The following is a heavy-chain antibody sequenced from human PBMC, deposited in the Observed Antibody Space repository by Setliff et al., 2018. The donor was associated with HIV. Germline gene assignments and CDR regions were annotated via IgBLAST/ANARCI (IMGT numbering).Heavy chain of an antibody. J-gene: IGHJ5*01. CDR2: IIPILGTT. CDR3: ARGTWMQARWWFDS. CDR1: GGTFNSYA. Sequence: SVKVSCKASGGTFNSYAISWVRQAPGQGLEWMGGIIPILGTTNYAQKIQGRVKFSADESTGTAYMDLTRLRVDDTAIYYCARGTWMQARWWFDSWGQGTQVTVSS. D-gene: IGHD5-18*01. V-gene: IGHV1-69*13.